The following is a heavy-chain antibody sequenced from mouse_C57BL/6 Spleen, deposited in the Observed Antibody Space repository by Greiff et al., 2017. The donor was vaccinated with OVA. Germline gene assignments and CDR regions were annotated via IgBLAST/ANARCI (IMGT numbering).Heavy chain of an antibody. CDR1: GYTFTGYW. D-gene: IGHD2-1*01. J-gene: IGHJ3*01. CDR2: ILPGSGST. V-gene: IGHV1-9*01. Sequence: QVQLQQSGAELMKPGASVKLSCKATGYTFTGYWIEWVKQRPGHGLEWIGEILPGSGSTNYNEKFKGKATFTAATSSNTAYMQLSILTSEDSGIYYCAEDGNYEAYWGQGTLVTVSA. CDR3: AEDGNYEAY.